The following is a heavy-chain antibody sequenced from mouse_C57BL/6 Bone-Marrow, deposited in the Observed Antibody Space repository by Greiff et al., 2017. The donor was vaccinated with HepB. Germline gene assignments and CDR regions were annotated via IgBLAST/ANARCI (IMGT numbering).Heavy chain of an antibody. CDR1: GYSFTDYY. J-gene: IGHJ3*01. V-gene: IGHV1-19*01. CDR2: INPYNGGT. CDR3: ARRTCFRN. Sequence: EVKLQESGPVLVQPGASVKMSCKASGYSFTDYYMNWVNQSHGKSLEWIGVINPYNGGTSYNQNFKGQTKLTVDKSSSTSYMELNSLTSEDSAVYYCARRTCFRNWGQGTLVTVSA.